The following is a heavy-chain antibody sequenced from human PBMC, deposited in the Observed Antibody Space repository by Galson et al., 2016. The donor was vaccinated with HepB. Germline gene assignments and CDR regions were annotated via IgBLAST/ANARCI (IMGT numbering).Heavy chain of an antibody. V-gene: IGHV5-10-1*01. J-gene: IGHJ6*03. D-gene: IGHD4-17*01. CDR1: GYSFTSYW. CDR3: ARRHQDTGYYYYMDV. Sequence: QSGAEVKKPGESLRISCKGSGYSFTSYWINWVRQMPGKGLEWMGRIDPTDSYTNYSPSFQGHVSISADKSISTAYLQWSSLKASDTAMYYRARRHQDTGYYYYMDVWGKGTTVTVSS. CDR2: IDPTDSYT.